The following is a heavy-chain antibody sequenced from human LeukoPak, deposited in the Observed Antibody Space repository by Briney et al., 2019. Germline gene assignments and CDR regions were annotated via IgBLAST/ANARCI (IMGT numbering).Heavy chain of an antibody. V-gene: IGHV4-4*07. J-gene: IGHJ6*03. CDR2: IYTSGST. CDR3: ARVNPGGYCSSTSCGYYYMDV. D-gene: IGHD2-2*03. CDR1: GGSISSYY. Sequence: SETLSLTCTVSGGSISSYYWSWIRQPAGKGLEWIGRIYTSGSTNYNPSLKSRVTMSVDTSKNQFSLKLSSVTAADTAVYYCARVNPGGYCSSTSCGYYYMDVWGKGTTVTVSS.